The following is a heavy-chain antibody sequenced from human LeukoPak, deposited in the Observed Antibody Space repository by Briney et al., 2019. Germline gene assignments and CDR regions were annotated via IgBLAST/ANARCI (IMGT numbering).Heavy chain of an antibody. CDR1: GFTFSSYA. J-gene: IGHJ3*02. Sequence: GGSLRLSCAASGFTFSSYAMSWVRQAPGKGLEWVSSITNSGDSTYYADSVKGRFIISRDNSKNTLSLQMYSLRVEDTAVYYCAKALGGFDKWGQGTMVIVSS. CDR3: AKALGGFDK. D-gene: IGHD2-15*01. V-gene: IGHV3-23*01. CDR2: ITNSGDST.